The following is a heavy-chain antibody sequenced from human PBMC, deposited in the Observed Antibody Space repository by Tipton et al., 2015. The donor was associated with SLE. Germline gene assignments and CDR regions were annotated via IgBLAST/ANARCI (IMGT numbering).Heavy chain of an antibody. CDR3: LGFGGNSY. D-gene: IGHD4-23*01. J-gene: IGHJ4*02. Sequence: SLRLSCAASGFTFSSYEMNWVRQAPGKGLEWVSYISNSASTIYYADSVKGRFTISRDSAKNSLYLQMNSLRAEDTAVYYCLGFGGNSYWGQGTLVTVSS. V-gene: IGHV3-48*03. CDR2: ISNSASTI. CDR1: GFTFSSYE.